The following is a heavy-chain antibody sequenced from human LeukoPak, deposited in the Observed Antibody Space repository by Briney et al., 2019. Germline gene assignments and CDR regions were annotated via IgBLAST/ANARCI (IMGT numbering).Heavy chain of an antibody. D-gene: IGHD4-17*01. V-gene: IGHV4-39*01. CDR1: GGSIGSGDYY. CDR3: ARRDYGDYGPFDC. J-gene: IGHJ4*02. Sequence: SETLSRTCTVSGGSIGSGDYYWGWIRQPPGKGLEWIGTIYYSGSTYYNTSLKSRVTISVDMSNNQFSLKLNSVTAADTAVYYCARRDYGDYGPFDCWGQGTLVTVSS. CDR2: IYYSGST.